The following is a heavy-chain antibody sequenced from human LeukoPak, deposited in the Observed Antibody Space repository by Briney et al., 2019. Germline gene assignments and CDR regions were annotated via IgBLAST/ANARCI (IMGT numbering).Heavy chain of an antibody. Sequence: GASVKVSCKASGYTFTSYGISWVRQAPGQGLEWMGWMNPNSGNTGYAQTFQGRVTMTRNTSISTAYMELSSLRSEDTAVYYCERVDSGSDSFDYWGQGTLVTVSS. CDR3: ERVDSGSDSFDY. V-gene: IGHV1-8*02. CDR1: GYTFTSYG. J-gene: IGHJ4*02. D-gene: IGHD1-26*01. CDR2: MNPNSGNT.